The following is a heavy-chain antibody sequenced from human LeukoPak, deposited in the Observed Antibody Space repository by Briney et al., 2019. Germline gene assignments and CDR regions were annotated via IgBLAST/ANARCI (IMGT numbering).Heavy chain of an antibody. V-gene: IGHV3-48*01. CDR2: ISSSSSTI. Sequence: PGGSLRLSCAASGFTFSSYSMNWVRQAPGKGLEWVSYISSSSSTIYYADSVKGRFTISRDNSKNTLYLQLNSLRAEDTAVYYCAMSGHSDFDYWGQGTLVTVSS. D-gene: IGHD5-12*01. CDR3: AMSGHSDFDY. J-gene: IGHJ4*02. CDR1: GFTFSSYS.